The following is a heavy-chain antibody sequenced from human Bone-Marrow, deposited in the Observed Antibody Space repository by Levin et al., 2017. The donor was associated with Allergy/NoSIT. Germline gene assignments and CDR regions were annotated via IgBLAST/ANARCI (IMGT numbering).Heavy chain of an antibody. CDR1: GFTFRSFG. D-gene: IGHD6-6*01. Sequence: GGSLRLSCAASGFTFRSFGMHWVRQAPGKGLEWVAIVSFNGSNQYYADSVKGRFTISRDNSKNTLYLQMNSLRPDDTAVYFCTGRGRSSHSDFDFWGQGSLVTVSS. CDR3: TGRGRSSHSDFDF. CDR2: VSFNGSNQ. V-gene: IGHV3-30*03. J-gene: IGHJ4*02.